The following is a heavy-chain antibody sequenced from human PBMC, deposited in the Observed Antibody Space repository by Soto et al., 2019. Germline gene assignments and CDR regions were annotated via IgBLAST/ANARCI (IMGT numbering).Heavy chain of an antibody. CDR3: ARAHHPYGDYSYYFDY. J-gene: IGHJ4*02. CDR2: IIPIFGTA. CDR1: GGTFSSYA. V-gene: IGHV1-69*13. D-gene: IGHD4-17*01. Sequence: GASVKVSCKASGGTFSSYAISWVRQAPGQGLEWMGGIIPIFGTANYAQKFQGRVTITADESTSTAYMELSSLRSEDTAVYYCARAHHPYGDYSYYFDYWGQGTLVTVSS.